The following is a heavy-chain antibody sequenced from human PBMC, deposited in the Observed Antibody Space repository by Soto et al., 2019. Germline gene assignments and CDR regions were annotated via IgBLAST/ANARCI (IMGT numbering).Heavy chain of an antibody. CDR2: IYWDDGK. CDR1: GFSLDTSGAA. J-gene: IGHJ4*02. V-gene: IGHV2-5*02. D-gene: IGHD3-10*01. Sequence: QITLKESGPTLVKPTQTLTLTCTFSGFSLDTSGAAVGWIRQPPGKGLEWLSVIYWDDGKRSSPSLTSRLTITKDTYKNQVVLRMTNMYPADTGTYYCAHRDRASGGLVDYWGQGTLVTVSS. CDR3: AHRDRASGGLVDY.